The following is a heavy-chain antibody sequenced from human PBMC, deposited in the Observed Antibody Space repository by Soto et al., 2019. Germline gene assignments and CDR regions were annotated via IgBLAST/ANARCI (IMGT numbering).Heavy chain of an antibody. CDR1: GGSISSYY. CDR2: IYYSGST. J-gene: IGHJ4*02. Sequence: LSLTCTVSGGSISSYYWSWIRQPPGKGLEWIGYIYYSGSTNYNPSLKSRVTISVDTSKNQFSLKLSSVTAADTAVYYCARESYVPVYWGQGTLVTVSS. D-gene: IGHD3-16*01. V-gene: IGHV4-59*01. CDR3: ARESYVPVY.